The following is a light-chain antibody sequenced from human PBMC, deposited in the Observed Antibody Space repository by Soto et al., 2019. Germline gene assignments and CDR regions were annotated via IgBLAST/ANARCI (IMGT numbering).Light chain of an antibody. J-gene: IGKJ1*01. V-gene: IGKV3-20*01. CDR3: QQYLTSPKT. CDR1: QTVRGNY. Sequence: PVTLSLSPGERAALSCRASQTVRGNYLAWYQQKPAQAPRLLIYAASRRAPGIPERFSGSGSGTDFTLTISRLEPEDFAVYYCQQYLTSPKTFGQGTKVDIK. CDR2: AAS.